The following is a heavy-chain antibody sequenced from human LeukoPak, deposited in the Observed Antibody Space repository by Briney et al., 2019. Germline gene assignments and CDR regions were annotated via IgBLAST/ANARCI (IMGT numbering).Heavy chain of an antibody. CDR3: ARRAGAYSHPYDD. V-gene: IGHV3-53*01. D-gene: IGHD4/OR15-4a*01. CDR2: IYSDNT. CDR1: GFTVSSNS. Sequence: GGSLRLSCTVSGFTVSSNSMRWVRQAPGKGLEWVSFIYSDNTHYSASVKGRFTISTDNSKNTLYLQMNSLRAEDTAVYYCARRAGAYSHPYDDGGQGTLVTVAS. J-gene: IGHJ4*02.